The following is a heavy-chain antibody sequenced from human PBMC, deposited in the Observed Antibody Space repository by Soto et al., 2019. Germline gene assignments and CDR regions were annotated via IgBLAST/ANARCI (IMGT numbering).Heavy chain of an antibody. D-gene: IGHD4-4*01. J-gene: IGHJ3*02. CDR1: GGTFSSYA. Sequence: SVKVSCKAAGGTFSSYAISWVRQAPGQGLEWMGGIIPIFGTANYAQKFQGRVTITADESTSTAYMELSSLRSEDTAVYYGEIDYTNEACAIWGQGTRVT. V-gene: IGHV1-69*13. CDR3: EIDYTNEACAI. CDR2: IIPIFGTA.